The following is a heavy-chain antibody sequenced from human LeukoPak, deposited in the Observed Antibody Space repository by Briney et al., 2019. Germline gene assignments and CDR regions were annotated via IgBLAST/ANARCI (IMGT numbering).Heavy chain of an antibody. CDR3: ARGALYSYGHIDY. J-gene: IGHJ4*02. D-gene: IGHD5-18*01. Sequence: PGGSLRLSCAASGFTFSSYGMHWVRQAPGKGLEWVAFIRYDGSNKYYADSVKGRFTISRDNSKNTLYLHVNSLRPEDTAVYYCARGALYSYGHIDYWGQGTLVTVSS. V-gene: IGHV3-30*02. CDR1: GFTFSSYG. CDR2: IRYDGSNK.